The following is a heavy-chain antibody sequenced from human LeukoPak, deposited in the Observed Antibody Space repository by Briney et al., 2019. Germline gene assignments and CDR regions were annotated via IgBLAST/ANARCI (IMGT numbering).Heavy chain of an antibody. V-gene: IGHV3-74*01. J-gene: IGHJ4*02. D-gene: IGHD5-12*01. CDR1: GFTFSSYW. CDR2: VNTGGSNT. CDR3: VGGYGGDY. Sequence: PGGSLRLSCAASGFTFSSYWMHWVRQVPGKGLVWVSHVNTGGSNTNYADSVKGRFTISRDNAKNTLYLQMNSLRAEDTAVYYCVGGYGGDYWGQGTLVTVSS.